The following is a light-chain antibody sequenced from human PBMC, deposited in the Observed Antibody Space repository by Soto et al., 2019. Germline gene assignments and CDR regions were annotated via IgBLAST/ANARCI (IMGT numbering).Light chain of an antibody. CDR2: KAS. CDR3: QQYNSYPWT. CDR1: QTISSW. J-gene: IGKJ1*01. Sequence: DIQMTQSPSTLSGSVGDRVTITCRASQTISSWLAWYQQKPGKAPNLLIYKASTLESGVPSRFSGSGSGTEFTVTISSLQPEDFTTYYCQQYNSYPWTFGQGTKVDI. V-gene: IGKV1-5*03.